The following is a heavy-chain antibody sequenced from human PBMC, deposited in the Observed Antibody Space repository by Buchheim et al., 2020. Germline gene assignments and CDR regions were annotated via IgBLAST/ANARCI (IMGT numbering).Heavy chain of an antibody. Sequence: QVQVVESGGGVVQPGGSPRLPCGASGFNLKNYGMHWVRQAPGKGLEGVAVIPYDGSKKFYGDSVKGRFPISRNNSKNIVYLQMSSLRAEDTAVYYCTKAYYYGSGDYYARMGYFFGMDVWGPGTT. J-gene: IGHJ6*02. CDR2: IPYDGSKK. CDR3: TKAYYYGSGDYYARMGYFFGMDV. CDR1: GFNLKNYG. D-gene: IGHD3-10*01. V-gene: IGHV3-30*18.